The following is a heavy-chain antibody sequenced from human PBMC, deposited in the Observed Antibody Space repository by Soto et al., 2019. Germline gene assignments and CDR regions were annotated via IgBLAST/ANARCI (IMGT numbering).Heavy chain of an antibody. CDR3: APWFGAFDY. Sequence: QVQLVESGGGVVQPGRSLRPSCAPPGFTFSSYGMHWVGQAPGKGLEWVAVISYDGSNKYYADSVKGRFTISRDNSKNTLYLQMNSLRAEDTAVYYCAPWFGAFDYWGQGTLVTVSS. V-gene: IGHV3-30*03. CDR1: GFTFSSYG. CDR2: ISYDGSNK. J-gene: IGHJ4*02. D-gene: IGHD3-10*01.